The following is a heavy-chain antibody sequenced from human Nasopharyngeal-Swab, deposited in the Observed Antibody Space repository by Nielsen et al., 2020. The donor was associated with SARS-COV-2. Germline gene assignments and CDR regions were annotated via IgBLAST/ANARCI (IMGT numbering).Heavy chain of an antibody. CDR1: GFTFSSYW. Sequence: GESLKISCSASGFTFSSYWMHWVRQAPGKGLEWVSVIYSGGSTYYADSVKGRFTISRDNSKNTLYLQMNSLRAEDTAVYYCASITRYGDYVDYWGQGTLVTVSS. CDR2: IYSGGST. J-gene: IGHJ4*02. CDR3: ASITRYGDYVDY. V-gene: IGHV3-53*01. D-gene: IGHD4-17*01.